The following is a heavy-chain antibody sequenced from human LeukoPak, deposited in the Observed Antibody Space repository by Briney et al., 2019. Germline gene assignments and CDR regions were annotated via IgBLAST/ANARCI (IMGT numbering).Heavy chain of an antibody. D-gene: IGHD6-19*01. Sequence: SETLSLTCAVYGASLNGHYWSWIRQPPGKGLEWIGEGSDVGGTKYNPSLKSRVTISADTSKSQFSLKLSSVTAADTAVYYCARAGSGWYLNWFDPWGQGTLVTVSS. CDR1: GASLNGHY. CDR2: GSDVGGT. J-gene: IGHJ5*02. CDR3: ARAGSGWYLNWFDP. V-gene: IGHV4-34*01.